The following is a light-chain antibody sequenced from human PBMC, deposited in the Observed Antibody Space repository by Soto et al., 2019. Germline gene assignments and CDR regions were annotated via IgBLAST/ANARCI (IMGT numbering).Light chain of an antibody. CDR1: QTVRNND. Sequence: EFVLTESAGTMSLSPGERAAISCRDSQTVRNNDLTWYQQKPGQAPRLLIXNASSRATGIPARFTGSGSGTDLTLTISSPEHADFAVYYCQQRSSWPTYTFGQGTKVDIK. CDR3: QQRSSWPTYT. V-gene: IGKV3D-20*02. J-gene: IGKJ2*01. CDR2: NAS.